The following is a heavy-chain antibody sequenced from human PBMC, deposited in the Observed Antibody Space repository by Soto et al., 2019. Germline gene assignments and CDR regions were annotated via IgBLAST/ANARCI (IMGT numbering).Heavy chain of an antibody. CDR2: INPSGGST. D-gene: IGHD5-18*01. V-gene: IGHV1-46*03. Sequence: ASVKVSCKASGYTFTSYYMHWVRQAPGQGLEWMGIINPSGGSTSYAQKFQGRVTMARDTSTSTVYMELSSLRSEDTAVYYCARVYPSDTRYGYVGNNWFDPWGQGTLVTVSS. CDR3: ARVYPSDTRYGYVGNNWFDP. CDR1: GYTFTSYY. J-gene: IGHJ5*02.